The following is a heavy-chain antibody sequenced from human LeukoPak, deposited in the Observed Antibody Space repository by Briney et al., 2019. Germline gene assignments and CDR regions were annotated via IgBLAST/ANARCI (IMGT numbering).Heavy chain of an antibody. CDR3: ARVIIFTTGTTQYDY. D-gene: IGHD1-1*01. V-gene: IGHV6-1*01. J-gene: IGHJ4*02. CDR2: TYYRSKWYN. Sequence: SETLSLTCAISGDSVSSNSAAWNWIRQSPSRGLEWLGRTYYRSKWYNDYAVSVKSRITINSDTSKNQFSLHLNSVTPEDTAVYYCARVIIFTTGTTQYDYWGQGTLVTVSS. CDR1: GDSVSSNSAA.